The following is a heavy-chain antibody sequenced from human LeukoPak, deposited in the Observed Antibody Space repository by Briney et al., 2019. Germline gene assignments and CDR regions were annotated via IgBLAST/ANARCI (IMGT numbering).Heavy chain of an antibody. D-gene: IGHD2-21*01. CDR2: IYSGGNI. V-gene: IGHV3-53*01. CDR3: ARDRDWYTFDY. CDR1: GFTVSSTY. Sequence: GGSLRLSCAASGFTVSSTYMSWVRQAPGKGLEWVSVIYSGGNIYYIDSVKGRFTISRDTSKNTLYLQMNSLRAEDTAVYYCARDRDWYTFDYWGQGALVTVSS. J-gene: IGHJ4*02.